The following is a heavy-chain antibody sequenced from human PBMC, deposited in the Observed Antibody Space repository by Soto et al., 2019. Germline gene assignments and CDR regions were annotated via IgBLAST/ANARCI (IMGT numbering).Heavy chain of an antibody. J-gene: IGHJ5*02. CDR3: ARAPLTYSSSFVWFDP. D-gene: IGHD6-6*01. V-gene: IGHV4-34*01. CDR2: INHSGST. Sequence: PSETLSVTCAVYGGSFSGYYWSWIRQPPGKGLEWIGEINHSGSTNYNPSLKSRVTISVDTSKNQFSLKLSSVTAADTAVYYCARAPLTYSSSFVWFDPWGQGTLVTVSS. CDR1: GGSFSGYY.